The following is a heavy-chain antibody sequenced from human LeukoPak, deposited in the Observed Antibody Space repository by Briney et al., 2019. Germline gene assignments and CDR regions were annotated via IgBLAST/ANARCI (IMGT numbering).Heavy chain of an antibody. V-gene: IGHV4-59*01. J-gene: IGHJ6*03. D-gene: IGHD3-9*01. CDR2: IYYSGST. Sequence: PSETLSPTCTVSGGSISSYYWSWIRQPPGKGLEWIGYIYYSGSTNYNPSLKSRVTISVDTSKNQFSLKLSSVTAADTAVYYCATSILTGYYQYYYYYYMDVWGKGTTVTVSS. CDR3: ATSILTGYYQYYYYYYMDV. CDR1: GGSISSYY.